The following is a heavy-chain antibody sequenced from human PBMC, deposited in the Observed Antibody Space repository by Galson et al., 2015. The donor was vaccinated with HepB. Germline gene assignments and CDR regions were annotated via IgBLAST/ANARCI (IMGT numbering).Heavy chain of an antibody. CDR3: AKAPIPRGYYDSSGSPGDGMDV. CDR1: GFTFSGYA. D-gene: IGHD3-22*01. J-gene: IGHJ6*02. V-gene: IGHV3-30*04. Sequence: SLRLSCAASGFTFSGYAMHWVRQAPGKGLEWVAVISYDGSNKYYADSVKGRFTISRDNSKNTLYLQMNSLRAEDTAVYYCAKAPIPRGYYDSSGSPGDGMDVWGQGTTVTVSS. CDR2: ISYDGSNK.